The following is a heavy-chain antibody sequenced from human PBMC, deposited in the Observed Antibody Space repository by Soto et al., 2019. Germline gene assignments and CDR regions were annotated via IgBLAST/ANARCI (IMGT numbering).Heavy chain of an antibody. CDR2: ISGSGGST. Sequence: GGSLRLSCAASGFTFSSYAMSWVRQAPGKGLEWVSAISGSGGSTYYADSVKGRFTISRDNSKNTLYLQMNSLRAEDTAVYYCAKDLDRGSSWSLFDYWGQGTLVTVSS. CDR1: GFTFSSYA. D-gene: IGHD6-13*01. J-gene: IGHJ4*02. CDR3: AKDLDRGSSWSLFDY. V-gene: IGHV3-23*01.